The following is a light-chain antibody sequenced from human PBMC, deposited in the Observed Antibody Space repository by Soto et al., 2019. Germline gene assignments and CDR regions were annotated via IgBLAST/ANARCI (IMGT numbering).Light chain of an antibody. CDR1: SSNIGNNY. Sequence: QPVLTQPPSASGTPGQRVTISCSGSSSNIGNNYVYWYQHLPGTAPKLLIYRNNQRPSGVPDRFSASKSGTSASLAISGLRSEDEANYYCAAWDDSLTVLFGGGTKLTVL. V-gene: IGLV1-47*01. J-gene: IGLJ2*01. CDR3: AAWDDSLTVL. CDR2: RNN.